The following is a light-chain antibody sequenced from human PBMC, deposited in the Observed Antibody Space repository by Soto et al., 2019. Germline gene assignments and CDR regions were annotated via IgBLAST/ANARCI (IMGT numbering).Light chain of an antibody. CDR2: SNN. Sequence: QSVLTQPPSASGNPGQRVTISCSGSNSNIGSNTVNWYQQLPGTAPKLLIYSNNQRPSGVPDRFSGSKSGTSASLAISGLQSEDEADYHCAVLDDSLIGVVFGGGTKLTVL. V-gene: IGLV1-44*01. CDR1: NSNIGSNT. J-gene: IGLJ2*01. CDR3: AVLDDSLIGVV.